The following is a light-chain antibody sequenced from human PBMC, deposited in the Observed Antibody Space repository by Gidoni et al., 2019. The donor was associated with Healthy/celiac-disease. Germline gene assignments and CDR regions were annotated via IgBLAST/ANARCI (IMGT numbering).Light chain of an antibody. Sequence: EIVMTQSPATLSVSQGERATLSCRASQSVSSNVAWYQQKPGQAPRLLIYGASTRATGIPARFSGSGSGTEFTLTISSLQSEDFAVYYCQQYNNWPRTFGQXTKVEI. CDR3: QQYNNWPRT. CDR1: QSVSSN. CDR2: GAS. J-gene: IGKJ1*01. V-gene: IGKV3-15*01.